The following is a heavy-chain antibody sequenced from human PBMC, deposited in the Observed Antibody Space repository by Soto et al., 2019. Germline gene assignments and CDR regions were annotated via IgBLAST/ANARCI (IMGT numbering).Heavy chain of an antibody. CDR1: GFTFSSYA. Sequence: QVQLVESGGGVVQPGRSLRLSCAASGFTFSSYAMHWVRQAPGKGLEWVAVISYDGSNKYYADSVKGRFTISRDNSKNTLYLQMNSLRAEDTAVYYCARAFGGSYDYWGQGTRVTVSS. CDR3: ARAFGGSYDY. J-gene: IGHJ4*02. V-gene: IGHV3-30-3*01. CDR2: ISYDGSNK. D-gene: IGHD1-26*01.